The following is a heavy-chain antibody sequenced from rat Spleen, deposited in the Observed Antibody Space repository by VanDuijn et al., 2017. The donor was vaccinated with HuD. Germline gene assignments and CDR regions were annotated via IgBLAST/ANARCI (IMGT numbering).Heavy chain of an antibody. D-gene: IGHD1-11*01. Sequence: EVQLVETGGGLVQPGRSLKLSCVASGFTFSSYWMYWIRQAPGKGLEWVSSINTDGGSTYYPDSVKGRFTITRDNAETTVYLQMNSLRSEDTATYYCARYFNYGGSPYWYFDFWGQGTMVTVSS. J-gene: IGHJ1*01. V-gene: IGHV5-58*01. CDR2: INTDGGST. CDR1: GFTFSSYW. CDR3: ARYFNYGGSPYWYFDF.